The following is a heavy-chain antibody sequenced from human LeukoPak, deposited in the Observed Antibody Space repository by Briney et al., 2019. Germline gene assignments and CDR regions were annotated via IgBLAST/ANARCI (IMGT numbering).Heavy chain of an antibody. D-gene: IGHD3-10*01. V-gene: IGHV3-74*01. CDR3: ARVPVGVGSGSYWGNRFDP. CDR1: GFTFSSYW. Sequence: GGSLRLSCAASGFTFSSYWMHWVRQAPGKGLVWVSRINSDGSSTSYADSVKGRFTISRDNAKNTLYLQMNSLRAEDTAVYYCARVPVGVGSGSYWGNRFDPWGQGTLVTVSS. CDR2: INSDGSST. J-gene: IGHJ5*02.